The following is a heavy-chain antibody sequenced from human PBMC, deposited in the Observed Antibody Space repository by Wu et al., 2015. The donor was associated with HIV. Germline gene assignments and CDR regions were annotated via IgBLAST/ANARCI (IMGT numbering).Heavy chain of an antibody. V-gene: IGHV1-18*01. CDR2: ISGYNGYT. CDR1: GYIFTHYG. D-gene: IGHD2-15*01. J-gene: IGHJ5*01. CDR3: AREGRTYSLDS. Sequence: QVQLVQSGVEVKKPGASVKVSCKASGYIFTHYGITWVRQAPGQGLEWMGWISGYNGYTNYAQRFQGRITMTRDTSTTTAYMELSRLTTEDTALYYCAREGRTYSLDSWGQGTLVTVSS.